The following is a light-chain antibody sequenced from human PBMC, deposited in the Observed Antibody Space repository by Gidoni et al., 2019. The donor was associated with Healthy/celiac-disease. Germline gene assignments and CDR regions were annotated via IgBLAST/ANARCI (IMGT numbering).Light chain of an antibody. CDR2: DAS. V-gene: IGKV1-13*02. CDR3: QQFNSYPHT. J-gene: IGKJ2*01. CDR1: QGISSA. Sequence: GDRVTITCRASQGISSALAWYQQKTGKAPKLLIYDASSLESGVPSRFSGSGSGTDFTLTISSLQPEDFATYYCQQFNSYPHTFGQGTKLELK.